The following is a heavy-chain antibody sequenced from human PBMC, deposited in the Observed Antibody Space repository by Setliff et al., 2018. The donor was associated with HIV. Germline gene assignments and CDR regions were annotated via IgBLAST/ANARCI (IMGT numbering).Heavy chain of an antibody. CDR1: GGTFNSYG. Sequence: SVKVSCKASGGTFNSYGISWVRQAPGQGLEWMGGIIPLFATSNSAQKFQGRVTIIADESTSTAYMELSGLRSEDTAVYFCARVDPCRGGDCYENHYYYFMDVWGRGTTVTV. J-gene: IGHJ6*03. D-gene: IGHD2-21*02. V-gene: IGHV1-69*13. CDR2: IIPLFATS. CDR3: ARVDPCRGGDCYENHYYYFMDV.